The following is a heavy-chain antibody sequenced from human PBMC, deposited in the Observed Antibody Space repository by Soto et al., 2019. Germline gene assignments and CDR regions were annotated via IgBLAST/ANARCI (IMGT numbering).Heavy chain of an antibody. CDR2: ISGSGRNT. D-gene: IGHD1-1*01. CDR3: AKDLEYNWNAPYYGLDV. Sequence: PGGSLRLSCAASGFTFSSYAMSWVRQAPGKGLEWVSAISGSGRNTYYTDSVKGRFTISGDNTKNTLYLQMNSLRAEDTAVYYCAKDLEYNWNAPYYGLDVWGQGTTVTVYS. V-gene: IGHV3-23*01. CDR1: GFTFSSYA. J-gene: IGHJ6*02.